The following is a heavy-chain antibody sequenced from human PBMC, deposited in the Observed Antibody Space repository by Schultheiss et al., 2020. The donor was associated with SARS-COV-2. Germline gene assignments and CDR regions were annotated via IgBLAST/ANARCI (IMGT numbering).Heavy chain of an antibody. Sequence: SETLSLTCTVSGGSISSSSYYWGWIRQPPGKGLEWIGYIYYSGSTNFNPSLKSRVTISVDKSKNQFSLKLSSVTAADTAVYYCARERTATMVRSRDAFDIWGQGTMVTVSS. CDR2: IYYSGST. V-gene: IGHV4-61*05. CDR3: ARERTATMVRSRDAFDI. D-gene: IGHD3-10*01. J-gene: IGHJ3*02. CDR1: GGSISSSSYY.